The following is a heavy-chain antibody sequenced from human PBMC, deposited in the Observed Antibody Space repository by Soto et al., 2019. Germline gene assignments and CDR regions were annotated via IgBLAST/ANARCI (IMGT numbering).Heavy chain of an antibody. D-gene: IGHD3-10*01. CDR1: GYSFTRYD. Sequence: KVSCQASGYSFTRYDISWLRQAPGLGCEWMGIINPSGGSTSYAQKFQGRVTMTRDTSTSTVYMELSSLRSEDTAVYYCARDSSYYYGSGSSGMDVWGQGTTVTVSS. V-gene: IGHV1-46*01. CDR2: INPSGGST. CDR3: ARDSSYYYGSGSSGMDV. J-gene: IGHJ6*02.